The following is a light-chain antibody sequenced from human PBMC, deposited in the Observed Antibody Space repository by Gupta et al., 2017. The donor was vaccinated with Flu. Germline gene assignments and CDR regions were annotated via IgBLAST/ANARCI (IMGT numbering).Light chain of an antibody. V-gene: IGKV1-5*03. CDR3: QQYDSYSLT. CDR1: QSISSW. J-gene: IGKJ4*01. Sequence: PYTLSASVGDRVTITCRASQSISSWLAWYQQKPGKAPDLLIHNASSLDSGVPSRFSGSGSGTEFTLTISRLQPDDFATYYCQQYDSYSLTFGGGTKVEIK. CDR2: NAS.